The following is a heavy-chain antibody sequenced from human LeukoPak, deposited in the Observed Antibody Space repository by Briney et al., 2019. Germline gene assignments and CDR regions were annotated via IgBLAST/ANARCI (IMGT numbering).Heavy chain of an antibody. CDR3: AKETVAVGGFVTIDY. V-gene: IGHV3-23*01. Sequence: GGSLRLSCAASGFTFSSYAMSWVRQAPGKGLEWVSAISGSGGSTYYADSVKGRFTISRDNTKNSLYLQMSSLRAEDTAEYYCAKETVAVGGFVTIDYWGQGTLVTVSS. CDR1: GFTFSSYA. CDR2: ISGSGGST. J-gene: IGHJ4*02. D-gene: IGHD2-21*01.